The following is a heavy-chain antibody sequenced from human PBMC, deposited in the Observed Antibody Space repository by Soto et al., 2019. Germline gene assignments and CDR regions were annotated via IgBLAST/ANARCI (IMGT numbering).Heavy chain of an antibody. CDR3: ASGRSRGSIGGFEYSSSPPFDY. Sequence: PGGSLRLSCAASGFTFSSYGMHWVRQAPGKGLEWVAVIWYDGSNKYYADSVKGRFTISRDNSKNTLYLQMNSLRAEDTAVYYCASGRSRGSIGGFEYSSSPPFDYWGQGTLVTVSS. V-gene: IGHV3-33*01. D-gene: IGHD6-6*01. J-gene: IGHJ4*02. CDR1: GFTFSSYG. CDR2: IWYDGSNK.